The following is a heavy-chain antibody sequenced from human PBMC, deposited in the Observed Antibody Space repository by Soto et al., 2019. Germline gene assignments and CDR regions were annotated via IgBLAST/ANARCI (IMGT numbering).Heavy chain of an antibody. V-gene: IGHV1-69*13. D-gene: IGHD2-15*01. CDR2: IIPIFGTA. CDR1: GGTFSSYA. Sequence: ASVKVSCKASGGTFSSYAISWVRQAPGQGLEWMGGIIPIFGTANYAQRFQGRVTITADESTSTAYMELSSLRSEDTAVYYCARDTGYCSGGSCYRYYYYYGMDVWGQGTTVTVSS. J-gene: IGHJ6*02. CDR3: ARDTGYCSGGSCYRYYYYYGMDV.